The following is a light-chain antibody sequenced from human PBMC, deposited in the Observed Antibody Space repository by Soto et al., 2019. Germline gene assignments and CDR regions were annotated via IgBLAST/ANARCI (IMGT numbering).Light chain of an antibody. V-gene: IGLV1-40*01. Sequence: QSVLTQPPSVSXAPGQXVTIXCTGSSSNIGAGYDVHWYQQLPGTAPKLLIYGNSNRPSGVPDRFSGSKSGTSASLAITGLQAEDEADYYCQSYDSSLSGSVVFGGGTKLTVL. CDR1: SSNIGAGYD. J-gene: IGLJ2*01. CDR3: QSYDSSLSGSVV. CDR2: GNS.